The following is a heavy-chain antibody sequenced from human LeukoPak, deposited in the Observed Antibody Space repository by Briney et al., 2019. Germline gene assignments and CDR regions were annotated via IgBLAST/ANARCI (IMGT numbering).Heavy chain of an antibody. J-gene: IGHJ4*02. CDR3: ARDYYDSSGYWAY. D-gene: IGHD3-22*01. CDR2: IYSDGST. Sequence: PGGSLRLSCAASGFTVSSNYMTWVRQAPGEGLEWLSVIYSDGSTYYADSVKGRFTILRDNSKNTLYLQMNSLRAEDTAVYYCARDYYDSSGYWAYWGRGTLVTVSS. CDR1: GFTVSSNY. V-gene: IGHV3-53*01.